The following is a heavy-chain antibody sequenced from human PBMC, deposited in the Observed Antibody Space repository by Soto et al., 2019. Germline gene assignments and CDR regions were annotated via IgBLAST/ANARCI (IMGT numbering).Heavy chain of an antibody. D-gene: IGHD3-3*01. J-gene: IGHJ4*02. V-gene: IGHV3-21*01. Sequence: EVQLVESGGGLVKPGGSLRLSCAASGFTFSSYSMNWVRQAPGKGLEWVSSISSSSSYIYYADSVKGRFTISRDNAKNSLYLQMNSLRAEDTAVYYCARAQETSYYDFWSGYFMFDYCGQGNLVTVAS. CDR2: ISSSSSYI. CDR3: ARAQETSYYDFWSGYFMFDY. CDR1: GFTFSSYS.